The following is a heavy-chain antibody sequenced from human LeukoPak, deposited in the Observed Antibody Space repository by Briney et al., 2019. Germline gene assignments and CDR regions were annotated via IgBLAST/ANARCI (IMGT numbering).Heavy chain of an antibody. J-gene: IGHJ2*01. CDR2: IYYSGST. CDR3: ARDAMAVAGNWYFDL. CDR1: GGSINSSSYY. Sequence: SSETLSLTCTVSGGSINSSSYYWGWIRQPPGKGLEWIGYIYYSGSTNYNPSLKSRVTISVDTSKNQFSLKLSSVTAADTAVYYCARDAMAVAGNWYFDLWGRGTLVTVSS. D-gene: IGHD6-19*01. V-gene: IGHV4-61*01.